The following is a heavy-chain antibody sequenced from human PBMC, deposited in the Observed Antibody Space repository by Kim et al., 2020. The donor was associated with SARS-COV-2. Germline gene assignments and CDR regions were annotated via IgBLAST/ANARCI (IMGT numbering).Heavy chain of an antibody. CDR1: GFTVSTNY. Sequence: GGSLRLSCVASGFTVSTNYMSWIRQAPGKGLEWVAVSSPGGKTHCPDSVKGRFTISRDNSKNTMYLQVNSLGDEDTAVYYCARGGVTEAYDGFDVWGQGTMVTVSS. CDR2: SSPGGKT. D-gene: IGHD1-20*01. V-gene: IGHV3-53*01. CDR3: ARGGVTEAYDGFDV. J-gene: IGHJ3*01.